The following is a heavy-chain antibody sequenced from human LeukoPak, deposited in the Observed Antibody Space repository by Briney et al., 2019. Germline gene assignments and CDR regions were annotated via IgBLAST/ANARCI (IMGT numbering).Heavy chain of an antibody. J-gene: IGHJ6*03. V-gene: IGHV4-39*07. CDR3: AREPRGNCSSTSCPFYYYMDV. CDR1: GGSISSSSYY. CDR2: INTSGNT. Sequence: PSETLSLTCTVSGGSISSSSYYWGWIRQPPGKGLEWIGRINTSGNTNYNPSLKSRVTISVDTSKNQFSLKLTSVTAADTAVYYCAREPRGNCSSTSCPFYYYMDVWGKGTTVTVSS. D-gene: IGHD2-2*01.